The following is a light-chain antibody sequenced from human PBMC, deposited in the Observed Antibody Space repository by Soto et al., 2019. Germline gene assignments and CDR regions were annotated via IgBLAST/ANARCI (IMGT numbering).Light chain of an antibody. V-gene: IGKV3-15*01. CDR2: GAS. Sequence: DIVMTQSPATLSVSPGERATLSCRASQSVSTNLAWYQQKPGQAPRLLIYGASTRATGIPARFSGRGSGTKFTLIISSLKSDDFAVYYCQQYTNRPAWTFGQGTRVDLK. J-gene: IGKJ1*01. CDR3: QQYTNRPAWT. CDR1: QSVSTN.